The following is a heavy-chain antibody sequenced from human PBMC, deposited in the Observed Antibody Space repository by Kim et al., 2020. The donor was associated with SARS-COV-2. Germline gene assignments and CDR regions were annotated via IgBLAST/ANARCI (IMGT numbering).Heavy chain of an antibody. J-gene: IGHJ4*02. Sequence: GGSLRLSCAASGFTFSSYAMSWVRQAPGKGLEWVSVIYSGGSSTYYADSVKGRFTISRDNSKNTLYLQMNSLRAEDTAVYYCAKGVTAISAFDYWGQGTLVTVSS. CDR2: IYSGGSST. CDR1: GFTFSSYA. D-gene: IGHD2-21*02. V-gene: IGHV3-23*03. CDR3: AKGVTAISAFDY.